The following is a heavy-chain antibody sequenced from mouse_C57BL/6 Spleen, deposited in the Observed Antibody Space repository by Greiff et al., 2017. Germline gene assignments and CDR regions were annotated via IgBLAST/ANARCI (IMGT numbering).Heavy chain of an antibody. V-gene: IGHV1-64*01. Sequence: LQLQQPGAELVKPGASVKLSCKASGYTFTSYWMHWVKQRPGQGLEWIGMIHPNSGSTNYNEKFKSKATLTVDKSSSTAYMQLSSLTSEDSAVYYCAVYYSNSYYYAMDYGGQGTSVTVSS. CDR2: IHPNSGST. D-gene: IGHD2-5*01. J-gene: IGHJ4*01. CDR3: AVYYSNSYYYAMDY. CDR1: GYTFTSYW.